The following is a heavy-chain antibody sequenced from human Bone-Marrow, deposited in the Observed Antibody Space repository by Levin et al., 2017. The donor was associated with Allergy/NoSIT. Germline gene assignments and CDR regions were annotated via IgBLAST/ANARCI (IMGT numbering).Heavy chain of an antibody. Sequence: GGSLRLSCAASGFTFSSYAMHWVRQAPGKGLEWVAVISYDGSNKYYADSVKGRFTISRDNSKNTLYLQMNSLRAEDTAVYYCARDRITIFGVKRRVYYYYGMDVWGQGTTVTVSS. CDR1: GFTFSSYA. J-gene: IGHJ6*02. V-gene: IGHV3-30*04. CDR3: ARDRITIFGVKRRVYYYYGMDV. D-gene: IGHD3-3*01. CDR2: ISYDGSNK.